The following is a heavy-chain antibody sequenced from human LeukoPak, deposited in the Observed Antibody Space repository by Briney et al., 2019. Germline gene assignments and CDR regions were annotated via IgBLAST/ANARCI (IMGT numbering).Heavy chain of an antibody. CDR3: ARDKHLGFSSGTKYYPYYFDS. CDR2: ISNSGST. V-gene: IGHV4-59*01. D-gene: IGHD2-2*03. Sequence: SETLSLTCTVPGGSITASYWTWVRQPPGKGLEYIGYISNSGSTNYNPSLKSRVTISVDTAKNHLSVNLTSVTDADTAVYYSARDKHLGFSSGTKYYPYYFDSWGQGIQVTVSS. CDR1: GGSITASY. J-gene: IGHJ4*02.